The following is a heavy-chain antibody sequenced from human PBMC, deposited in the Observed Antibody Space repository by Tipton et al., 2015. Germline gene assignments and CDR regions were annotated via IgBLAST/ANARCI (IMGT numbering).Heavy chain of an antibody. CDR1: GFTFSSYW. CDR3: ARDILNDFCSGWPEEY. D-gene: IGHD3-3*01. Sequence: GSLRLSCAASGFTFSSYWMSWVRQAPGKRLEWVANIKQDGSEKYYVDSVKGRFTISRDNAKNSLYLQMNSLRAEDTAVYYCARDILNDFCSGWPEEYWGQGTLVTVSS. CDR2: IKQDGSEK. V-gene: IGHV3-7*03. J-gene: IGHJ4*02.